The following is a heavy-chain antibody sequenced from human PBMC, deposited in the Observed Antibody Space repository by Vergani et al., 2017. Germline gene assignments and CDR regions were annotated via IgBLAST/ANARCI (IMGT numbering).Heavy chain of an antibody. CDR2: ISSSSSTI. V-gene: IGHV3-48*02. D-gene: IGHD1-26*01. Sequence: EVQLVESGGGLVQPGGSLRLSCAASGFTFSSYSMNWVRQAPGKGLEWVSYISSSSSTIYYADSVKGRFTISRDNAKNSSYLQMNSLRDEDTAVYYCARGRGWELLSGGGIFDYWGQGTLVTVSS. J-gene: IGHJ4*02. CDR3: ARGRGWELLSGGGIFDY. CDR1: GFTFSSYS.